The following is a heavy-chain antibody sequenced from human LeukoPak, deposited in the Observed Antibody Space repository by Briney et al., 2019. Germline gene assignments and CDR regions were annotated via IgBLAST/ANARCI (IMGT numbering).Heavy chain of an antibody. V-gene: IGHV1-18*01. CDR1: GYTFTSYG. CDR3: ARVVGYCSSTSCYIPRPPDP. J-gene: IGHJ5*02. D-gene: IGHD2-2*02. CDR2: ISAYNGNT. Sequence: ASVMVSCKASGYTFTSYGISWVRQAPGQGLEWMGWISAYNGNTNYAQKLQGRVTMTTDTSTSTAYMELRSLRSDDTAVYYCARVVGYCSSTSCYIPRPPDPWGQGTLVTVSS.